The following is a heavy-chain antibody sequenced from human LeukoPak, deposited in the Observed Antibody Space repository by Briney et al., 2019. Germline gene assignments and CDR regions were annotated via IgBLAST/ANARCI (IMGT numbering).Heavy chain of an antibody. CDR3: ARSAYNYGYVYFDH. J-gene: IGHJ4*02. V-gene: IGHV1-2*02. CDR2: IDPNSDNI. Sequence: ASVKVSCKASGYTFTGCFIHYVRQAPGQGREWRGWIDPNSDNIRYSETFKDRVTMTRDTSTNTAYMELSWLRSDEPPVYYCARSAYNYGYVYFDHWGQGTLVIVSS. D-gene: IGHD5-18*01. CDR1: GYTFTGCF.